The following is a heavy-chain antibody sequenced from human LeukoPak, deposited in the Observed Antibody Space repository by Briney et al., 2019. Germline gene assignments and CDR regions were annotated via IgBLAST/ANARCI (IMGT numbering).Heavy chain of an antibody. CDR3: ARDACSSTIYQAGGNWFDP. CDR2: INPSGGSR. V-gene: IGHV1-46*01. CDR1: GYTFTSYY. Sequence: GASVKVSCTASGYTFTSYYMHWVQQAPGQGLEWMGTINPSGGSRSYAQKFRGRVTMTRDTSTSTVYMELSSLRSEDTAVYFCARDACSSTIYQAGGNWFDPWGQGTLVIVS. D-gene: IGHD2-2*01. J-gene: IGHJ5*02.